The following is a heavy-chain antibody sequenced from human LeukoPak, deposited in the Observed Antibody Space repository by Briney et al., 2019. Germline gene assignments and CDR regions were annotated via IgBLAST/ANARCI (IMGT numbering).Heavy chain of an antibody. CDR1: GFTFSSYA. Sequence: GGSLRLSCAASGFTFSSYAMSWVRQAPGQWLDWVSAISGSGGSTYYADSVKGRFTISRDNSKNTLYLQMNSLRAEDTAVYYCAKDNYGDYEFDYWGQGTLVTVSS. CDR2: ISGSGGST. J-gene: IGHJ4*02. CDR3: AKDNYGDYEFDY. V-gene: IGHV3-23*01. D-gene: IGHD4-17*01.